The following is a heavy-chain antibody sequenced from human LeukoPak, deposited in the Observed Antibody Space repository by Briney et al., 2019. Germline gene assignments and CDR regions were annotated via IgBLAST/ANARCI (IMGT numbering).Heavy chain of an antibody. Sequence: PSETLSLTCSASGGSISSSTYDWGWIRQSPGKGLEWIGTIYSGGSTYYNPSLKSRVTISVDTSKNQFSLRLSSVTAADTAVYYCARHYYGSGLDSDYWGQGTLVTVSS. D-gene: IGHD3-10*01. CDR1: GGSISSSTYD. V-gene: IGHV4-39*01. CDR2: IYSGGST. J-gene: IGHJ4*02. CDR3: ARHYYGSGLDSDY.